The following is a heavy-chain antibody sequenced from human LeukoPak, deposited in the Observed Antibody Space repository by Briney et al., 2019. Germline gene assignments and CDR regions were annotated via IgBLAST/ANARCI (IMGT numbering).Heavy chain of an antibody. J-gene: IGHJ4*02. D-gene: IGHD3-22*01. V-gene: IGHV3-49*04. CDR3: TRGDYYDSSGYYLLFDY. CDR1: GFTFGDYG. Sequence: GRSLRLSCTASGFTFGDYGMSWVRQAPGEGLEWVGFIRSKPYGGTTEYTASVKGRFTISRDDSESIAYLKMNSLKTEDTAVYYCTRGDYYDSSGYYLLFDYWGQGTLVTVSS. CDR2: IRSKPYGGTT.